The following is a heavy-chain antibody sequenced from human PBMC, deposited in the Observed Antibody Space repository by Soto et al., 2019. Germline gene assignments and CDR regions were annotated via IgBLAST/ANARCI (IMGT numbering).Heavy chain of an antibody. V-gene: IGHV1-2*02. J-gene: IGHJ4*02. CDR2: INPNSGGT. D-gene: IGHD3-22*01. CDR1: GYTFTGYY. CDR3: ARHRGSWMIPGFDY. Sequence: GASVKVSCKASGYTFTGYYMHWVRQAPAQGLEWMGWINPNSGGTNYAQKFQGRVTMTRDTSISTAYMELSRMRSADTAVYYCARHRGSWMIPGFDYWGQGTLVTVSS.